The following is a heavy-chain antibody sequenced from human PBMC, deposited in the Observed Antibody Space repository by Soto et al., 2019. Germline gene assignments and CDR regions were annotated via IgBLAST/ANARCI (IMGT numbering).Heavy chain of an antibody. CDR2: IYSGGRT. Sequence: VQLVESGGGLVQPGGSLRLSCAASGFTVSSNYMSWVRPAPGKGLEWGSVIYSGGRTYYAESVRVRFTPSRDNSKNSLYLQMNGLRDEDTAVYYCAGSSIYNRLYYWGQGALVTVSS. CDR1: GFTVSSNY. CDR3: AGSSIYNRLYY. J-gene: IGHJ4*02. V-gene: IGHV3-66*01. D-gene: IGHD3-10*01.